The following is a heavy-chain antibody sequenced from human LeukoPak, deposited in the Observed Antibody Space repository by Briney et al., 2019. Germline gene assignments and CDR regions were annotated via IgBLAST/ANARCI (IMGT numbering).Heavy chain of an antibody. J-gene: IGHJ4*02. CDR1: GFTFSSYA. CDR2: ISGNSVST. Sequence: GGSLRLSCAASGFTFSSYAMSWVRQAPGKGLEWVSGISGNSVSTYYADSVKGRFTISRDNSKNTLFLQMSSLRAEDTAVYYCAKLGSGWYRYYFDYWGQGTLVTVSS. CDR3: AKLGSGWYRYYFDY. V-gene: IGHV3-23*01. D-gene: IGHD6-19*01.